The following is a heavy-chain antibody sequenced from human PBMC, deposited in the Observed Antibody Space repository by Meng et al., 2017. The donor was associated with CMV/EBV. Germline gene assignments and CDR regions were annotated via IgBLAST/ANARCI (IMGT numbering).Heavy chain of an antibody. D-gene: IGHD2-2*01. CDR1: GGTFSSYA. CDR2: IIPIFGTA. CDR3: ARGDCSSTSCYGGYENGMDV. J-gene: IGHJ6*02. V-gene: IGHV1-69*05. Sequence: SVKVSCKASGGTFSSYAISWVRQAPGQGLEWMGGIIPIFGTANYAQKFQGRVTITTDESTSTAYMELSSLRSEDTAVYYCARGDCSSTSCYGGYENGMDVWGQGTAVTVSS.